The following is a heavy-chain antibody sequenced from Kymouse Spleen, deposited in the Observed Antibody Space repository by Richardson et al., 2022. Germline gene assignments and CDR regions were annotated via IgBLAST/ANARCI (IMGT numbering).Heavy chain of an antibody. CDR1: GGSISSGGYY. Sequence: QVQLQESGPGLVKPSQTLSLTCTVSGGSISSGGYYWSWIRQHPGKGLEWIGYIYYSGSTYYNPSLKSRVTISVDTSKNQFSLKLSSVTAADTAVYYCARRAYCGGDCYSNAFDIWGQGTMVTVSS. CDR3: ARRAYCGGDCYSNAFDI. CDR2: IYYSGST. V-gene: IGHV4-31*03. D-gene: IGHD2-21*02. J-gene: IGHJ3*02.